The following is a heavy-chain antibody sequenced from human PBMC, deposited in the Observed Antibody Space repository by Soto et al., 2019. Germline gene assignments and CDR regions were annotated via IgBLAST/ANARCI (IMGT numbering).Heavy chain of an antibody. Sequence: SETLSLTCAVYIGSFSGYYWSWIRQSPGKGLEWIGEINHSESTNYNPSLKSRVTISADTSKNQFSLKLSSVTAADTAVYYCARGQRTGAITTWFDYWGQGTLVTVSS. CDR2: INHSEST. CDR1: IGSFSGYY. CDR3: ARGQRTGAITTWFDY. J-gene: IGHJ4*02. V-gene: IGHV4-34*01. D-gene: IGHD3-22*01.